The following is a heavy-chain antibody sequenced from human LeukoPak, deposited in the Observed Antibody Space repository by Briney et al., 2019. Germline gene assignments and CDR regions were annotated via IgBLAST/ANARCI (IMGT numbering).Heavy chain of an antibody. D-gene: IGHD3-10*01. CDR1: GFTFSSYG. CDR3: ARVGYFYASGSDY. J-gene: IGHJ4*02. CDR2: IWYDGSNK. Sequence: GRSLRLSCAASGFTFSSYGMHWVRQAPGKGLEWVAVIWYDGSNKYYADSVKGRFTISRDNSKNTVYLQMNSLRAEDTAVYYCARVGYFYASGSDYWGQGTLVTVSS. V-gene: IGHV3-33*01.